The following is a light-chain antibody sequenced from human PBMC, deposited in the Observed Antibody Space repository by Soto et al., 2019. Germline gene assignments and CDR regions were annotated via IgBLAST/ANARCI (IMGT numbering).Light chain of an antibody. CDR1: QGISHY. Sequence: DIQMTQSPSSLSASVGDRVTITCRASQGISHYLAWYQQKPGKVPKLLIYTASTLESGVPSRVSGSESGTHFTLSISSLELEDVATCCCQQYNSGSLTFGQGTKVEVK. CDR2: TAS. V-gene: IGKV1-27*01. J-gene: IGKJ1*01. CDR3: QQYNSGSLT.